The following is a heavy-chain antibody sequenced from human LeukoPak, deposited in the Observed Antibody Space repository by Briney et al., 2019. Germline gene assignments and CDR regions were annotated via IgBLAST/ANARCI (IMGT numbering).Heavy chain of an antibody. Sequence: SETLSLTCTVSGGSISSYYWSWIRQPPGKGLKWIGYIYYSGSTNYNPSLKSRVTISVDTSKNQFSLKLSSVTAADTAVYYCARDPYSSGWRNWFDPWGQGTLVTVSS. CDR1: GGSISSYY. D-gene: IGHD6-19*01. V-gene: IGHV4-59*01. CDR2: IYYSGST. CDR3: ARDPYSSGWRNWFDP. J-gene: IGHJ5*02.